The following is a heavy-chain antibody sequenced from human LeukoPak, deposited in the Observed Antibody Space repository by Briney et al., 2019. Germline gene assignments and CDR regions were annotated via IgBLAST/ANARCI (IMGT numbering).Heavy chain of an antibody. CDR1: GDSVSSSPYY. D-gene: IGHD5-24*01. CDR3: ARYKFHNYFDP. Sequence: SETLSLTCSVSGDSVSSSPYYWGWIRQPPGKGLEWIGNTFSTSTLYNASLRSRVTILVDTSKNQFSLKLTSATAADTAIYYCARYKFHNYFDPWGQGTLVVVSS. J-gene: IGHJ5*02. V-gene: IGHV4-61*01. CDR2: TFSTST.